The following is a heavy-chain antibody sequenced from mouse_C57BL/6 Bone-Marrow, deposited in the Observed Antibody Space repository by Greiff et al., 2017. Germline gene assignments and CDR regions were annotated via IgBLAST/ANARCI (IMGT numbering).Heavy chain of an antibody. CDR2: FYPGSGSI. J-gene: IGHJ2*01. CDR3: ARHERYYDYEGYVDY. V-gene: IGHV1-62-2*01. D-gene: IGHD2-4*01. CDR1: GYIFTEYT. Sequence: QVQLQQSGAELVKPGASVKLSCKASGYIFTEYTIHWVKQRSGQGIEWIGWFYPGSGSIKYNESFKDKATLTADKSSNTVYMELSRLTSDDSAVYFWARHERYYDYEGYVDYWGQGTTLTVSS.